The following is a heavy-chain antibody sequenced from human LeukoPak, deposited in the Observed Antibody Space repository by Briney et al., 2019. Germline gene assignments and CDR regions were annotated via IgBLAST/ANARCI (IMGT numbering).Heavy chain of an antibody. CDR2: ITPIFGTA. CDR3: TRGLLYSSSWYGVYFDY. J-gene: IGHJ4*02. Sequence: SVKVSCKASGGTFSSYAISWVRQAPGQGLEWMGGITPIFGTADYAQKFQGRVTITADKSTSTAYMELSSLRSEDTAVYYCTRGLLYSSSWYGVYFDYWGQGTLVTVSS. V-gene: IGHV1-69*06. D-gene: IGHD6-13*01. CDR1: GGTFSSYA.